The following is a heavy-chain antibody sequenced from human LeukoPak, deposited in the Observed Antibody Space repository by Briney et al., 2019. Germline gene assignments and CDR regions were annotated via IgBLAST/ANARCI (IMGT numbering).Heavy chain of an antibody. CDR3: ARDVTPATL. CDR2: IRSSGST. V-gene: IGHV4-59*01. J-gene: IGHJ4*02. CDR1: GGSISINY. Sequence: SETLSLTCTVAGGSISINYWSWIRQPPGKGLEWIGYIRSSGSTNYNPSLKSRVTISMDTSKKQFSLQLSSVTAADTAVYYCARDVTPATLWGQGTLVTVSS. D-gene: IGHD3-16*01.